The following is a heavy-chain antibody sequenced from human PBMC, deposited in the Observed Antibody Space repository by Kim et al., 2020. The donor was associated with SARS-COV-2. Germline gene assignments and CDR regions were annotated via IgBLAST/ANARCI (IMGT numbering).Heavy chain of an antibody. CDR3: AREGGLNGPAAFDI. D-gene: IGHD2-2*01. J-gene: IGHJ3*02. V-gene: IGHV1-46*01. Sequence: AQKFQGEATMTRETSTSTVYMELSSLRSEDTAVYYCAREGGLNGPAAFDIWGQGTMVTVSS.